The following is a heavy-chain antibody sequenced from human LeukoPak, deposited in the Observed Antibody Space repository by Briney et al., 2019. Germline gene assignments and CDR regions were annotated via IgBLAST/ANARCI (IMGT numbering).Heavy chain of an antibody. CDR3: ARYTVTTQKDAFDI. CDR2: IYYSGST. Sequence: ASQTLSLTCTVSGGSISSGGYYWSWIRQHPGKGLEWIGYIYYSGSTYYNPSLKSRVTISVDTSKNQFSLKLSSVTAADTAVYYCARYTVTTQKDAFDIWGQGTMVTVSP. V-gene: IGHV4-31*03. D-gene: IGHD4-17*01. CDR1: GGSISSGGYY. J-gene: IGHJ3*02.